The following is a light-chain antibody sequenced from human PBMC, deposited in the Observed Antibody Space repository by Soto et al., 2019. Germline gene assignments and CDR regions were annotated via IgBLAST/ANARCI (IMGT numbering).Light chain of an antibody. CDR3: QQYNNWPLTWT. V-gene: IGKV3-15*01. J-gene: IGKJ1*01. CDR2: GAS. CDR1: QSVSSN. Sequence: EIVMTQSPATLSVSPGERATLSCRASQSVSSNLAWYQQKPGQAPRLLIYGASTRATGIPARFSGSGSWTEFTLTISSLQSEDFAVYSCQQYNNWPLTWTFGQGTKVEIK.